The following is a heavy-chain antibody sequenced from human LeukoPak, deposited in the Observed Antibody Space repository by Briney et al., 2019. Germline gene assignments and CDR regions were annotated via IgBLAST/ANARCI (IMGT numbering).Heavy chain of an antibody. Sequence: PGRSLRLSCAASGFTFDDYAMNWVRQAPGKGLEWVSGISWTSGSMGYADSVKGRFTISRDNAKNSLYLQMNSLRAEDTAVYYCARDIWGWSYLNPPGYWGQGTLVTVSS. CDR1: GFTFDDYA. J-gene: IGHJ4*02. D-gene: IGHD3-10*01. V-gene: IGHV3-9*01. CDR2: ISWTSGSM. CDR3: ARDIWGWSYLNPPGY.